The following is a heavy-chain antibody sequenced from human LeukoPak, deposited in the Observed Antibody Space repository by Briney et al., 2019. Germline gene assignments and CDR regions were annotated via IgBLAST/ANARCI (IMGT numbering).Heavy chain of an antibody. CDR3: ARVAINGNYDLLTV. D-gene: IGHD3-9*01. V-gene: IGHV4-59*01. CDR2: IFSSGST. Sequence: SETLSLTCTVSGGSIRDYYWSWIRQPPGKGLEWIGYIFSSGSTIYNPSLRSRLTISVDTSKNQFSLKLSSVTAADTAIYYCARVAINGNYDLLTVWGQGTLVTVSS. J-gene: IGHJ4*02. CDR1: GGSIRDYY.